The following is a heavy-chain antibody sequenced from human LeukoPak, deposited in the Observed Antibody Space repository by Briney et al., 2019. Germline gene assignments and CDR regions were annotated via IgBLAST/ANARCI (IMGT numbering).Heavy chain of an antibody. CDR1: GGSISSYY. V-gene: IGHV4-4*07. Sequence: SETLSLTCSVSGGSISSYYWSWIRQPAGKGLEWIGRIYTSESTNYNPSLKSRVTMSVDTSKNQFSLTLSSVTAADTAVYYCARAFGYSSSWYEGWFDPWGQGTLVTVSS. J-gene: IGHJ5*02. CDR3: ARAFGYSSSWYEGWFDP. D-gene: IGHD6-13*01. CDR2: IYTSEST.